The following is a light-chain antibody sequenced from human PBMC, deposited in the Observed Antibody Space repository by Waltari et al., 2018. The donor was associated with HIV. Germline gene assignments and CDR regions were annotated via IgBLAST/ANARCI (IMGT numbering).Light chain of an antibody. CDR1: QTLTN. V-gene: IGKV3-20*01. CDR2: SAS. CDR3: QHSSDTPPLYT. J-gene: IGKJ2*01. Sequence: EIVLTQSPGALSLSPGERATLSCRVSQTLTNLAWYQQKPGQAPGLLIYSASARATGIPDRFRGSGSGTGFTLSIIRLGPDDSAVYYCQHSSDTPPLYTFGQGTNLQIK.